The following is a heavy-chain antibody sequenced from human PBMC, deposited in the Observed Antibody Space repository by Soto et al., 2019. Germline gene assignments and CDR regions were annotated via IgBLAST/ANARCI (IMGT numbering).Heavy chain of an antibody. CDR1: GYTFTGYY. CDR2: INPNSGGT. D-gene: IGHD3-10*01. V-gene: IGHV1-2*02. CDR3: ARRAVVRGVHFFDY. Sequence: ASVKVSCKASGYTFTGYYMHWVRQAPGQGLEWMGWINPNSGGTNYAQKFQGRVTMTRDTSISTAYMELSRLRSDDTAVYYCARRAVVRGVHFFDYWGQGTLVTVSS. J-gene: IGHJ4*02.